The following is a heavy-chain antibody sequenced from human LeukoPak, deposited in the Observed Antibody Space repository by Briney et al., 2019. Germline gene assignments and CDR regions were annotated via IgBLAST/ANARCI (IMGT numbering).Heavy chain of an antibody. CDR3: ARVRGYCSSTICYRYYFDY. Sequence: SETLSLTCTVSGHSISSGYYWSWIRQPPGKGLEWIGTIYHSGSTYYNPSLKSRVTISVDTSKNQFSLKLTSVTAADTAVYYCARVRGYCSSTICYRYYFDYWGQGTLVTVSS. V-gene: IGHV4-38-2*02. CDR2: IYHSGST. CDR1: GHSISSGYY. J-gene: IGHJ4*02. D-gene: IGHD2-2*01.